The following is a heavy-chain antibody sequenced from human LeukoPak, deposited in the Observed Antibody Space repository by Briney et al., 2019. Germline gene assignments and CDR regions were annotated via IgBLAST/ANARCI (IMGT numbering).Heavy chain of an antibody. D-gene: IGHD2-21*01. Sequence: PSETLSLTCAVYGGSFSGYYWSWIRQPPGKGLEWIGEINHSGSTNYNPSLKSRVTISVDTSKNQFSLKLSSVTAADTAVYYCARLPRTYCGGDCYSYYFDYWGQGTLVTVSS. V-gene: IGHV4-34*01. CDR2: INHSGST. CDR3: ARLPRTYCGGDCYSYYFDY. J-gene: IGHJ4*02. CDR1: GGSFSGYY.